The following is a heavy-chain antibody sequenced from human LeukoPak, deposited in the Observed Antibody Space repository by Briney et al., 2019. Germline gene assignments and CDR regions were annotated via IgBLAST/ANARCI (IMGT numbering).Heavy chain of an antibody. D-gene: IGHD4-17*01. J-gene: IGHJ5*02. CDR1: GGTFSSYA. CDR3: AREGETVTTHWFDP. Sequence: SVKVSCKASGGTFSSYAISWVRQAPGQGLEWMGGIIPTFGTANYAQKFQGRVTVTADESTSTAYMELSSLRSEDTAVYYCAREGETVTTHWFDPWGQGTLVTVSS. CDR2: IIPTFGTA. V-gene: IGHV1-69*13.